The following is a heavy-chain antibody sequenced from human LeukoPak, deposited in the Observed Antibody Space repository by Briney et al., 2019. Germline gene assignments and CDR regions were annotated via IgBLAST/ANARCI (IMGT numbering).Heavy chain of an antibody. CDR2: ISYDGSNK. Sequence: GGSLRLSCAASGFTFSSYGMHWVRQAPGKGLEWVAVISYDGSNKYYADSVKGRFTISRDNSKNTLYLQMKSLRAEDTAVYYCAKKFCTSSNCPPFDCWGQGTLVTVSS. V-gene: IGHV3-30*18. CDR1: GFTFSSYG. D-gene: IGHD2-2*01. CDR3: AKKFCTSSNCPPFDC. J-gene: IGHJ4*02.